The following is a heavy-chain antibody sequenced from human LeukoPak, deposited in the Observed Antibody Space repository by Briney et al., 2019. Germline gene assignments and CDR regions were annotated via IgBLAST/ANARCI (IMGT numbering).Heavy chain of an antibody. CDR3: ARAGVWDYNDSSGYHNGAFDI. D-gene: IGHD3-22*01. Sequence: ASVKVSCKASGYTFTDYYMHWVRQAPGQGLEWMGWFNPNSGGTNYAQNFQGRVTMTRDTSISTAYMELSRLRSDDTAFYYCARAGVWDYNDSSGYHNGAFDIWGQGTMVTVSS. CDR2: FNPNSGGT. V-gene: IGHV1-2*02. J-gene: IGHJ3*02. CDR1: GYTFTDYY.